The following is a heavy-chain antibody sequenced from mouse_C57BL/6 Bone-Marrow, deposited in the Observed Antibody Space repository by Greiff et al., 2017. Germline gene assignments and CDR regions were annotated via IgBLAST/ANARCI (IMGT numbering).Heavy chain of an antibody. CDR1: GFSLTSYG. J-gene: IGHJ4*01. CDR2: IWSGGST. CDR3: DRRGYYSNYHYAMDC. D-gene: IGHD2-5*01. Sequence: VQGVESGPGLVQPSQSLSITCTVSGFSLTSYGVHWVRQSPGKGLECLGVIWSGGSTDYNAAFISRLSISKDNSKSQVFFKMNSLQADDTAIYYSDRRGYYSNYHYAMDCWGQGTSVTVSS. V-gene: IGHV2-2*01.